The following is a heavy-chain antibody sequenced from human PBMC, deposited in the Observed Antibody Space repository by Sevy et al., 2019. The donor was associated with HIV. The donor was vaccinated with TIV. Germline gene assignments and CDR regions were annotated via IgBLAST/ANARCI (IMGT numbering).Heavy chain of an antibody. CDR3: AKDGHYYDSSGDYLNYFDY. J-gene: IGHJ4*02. Sequence: GGSLRLSCAASGFTFTSYAMSWVRQAPGKGLEWVSAISGSARSTYYADSVKGRFTISGDNSKNMLYLLINSLRAEDTAIYYCAKDGHYYDSSGDYLNYFDYWGQGTLVTVSS. CDR2: ISGSARST. CDR1: GFTFTSYA. V-gene: IGHV3-23*01. D-gene: IGHD3-22*01.